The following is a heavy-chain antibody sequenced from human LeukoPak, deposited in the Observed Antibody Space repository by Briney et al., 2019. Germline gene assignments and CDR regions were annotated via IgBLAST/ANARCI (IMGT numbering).Heavy chain of an antibody. CDR1: GFTFRSYA. J-gene: IGHJ4*02. CDR3: HFAPTPGY. CDR2: IHSDGTRA. V-gene: IGHV3-74*01. Sequence: GGSLRLSCAASGFTFRSYAMCWVRQAPGKGPVWVSRIHSDGTRATYADSVKGRFTISRDNAKNTLYLQMNSLRAEDTAVYYCHFAPTPGYWGQGTLVTVSS.